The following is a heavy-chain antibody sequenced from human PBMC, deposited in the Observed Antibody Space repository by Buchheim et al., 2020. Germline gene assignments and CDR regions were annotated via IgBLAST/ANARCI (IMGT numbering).Heavy chain of an antibody. D-gene: IGHD6-19*01. Sequence: QVQLQQWGAGLLKPSETLSLTCAVYGGSFSGYYWSWIRQPPGKGLEWIGEINHSGSTNYNTSLKSRVTISVDQTKNKLSLKLSSVTAADTAVYYCARGSVAGIFGHWGQGTL. V-gene: IGHV4-34*01. CDR2: INHSGST. CDR1: GGSFSGYY. CDR3: ARGSVAGIFGH. J-gene: IGHJ4*02.